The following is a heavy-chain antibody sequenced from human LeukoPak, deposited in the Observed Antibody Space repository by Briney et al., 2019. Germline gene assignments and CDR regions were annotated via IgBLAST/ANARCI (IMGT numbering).Heavy chain of an antibody. D-gene: IGHD3-3*01. V-gene: IGHV1-46*03. CDR3: ARGYYDFWSGPNGRFDP. Sequence: ASVKVSCKASGYTFTSYYMHWVRQAPGQGLEWMGIINPSGGSTSYAQKFQGRVTMTRDTSTSTVYMELSSLRSEDTVVYYCARGYYDFWSGPNGRFDPWGQGTLVTVSS. CDR2: INPSGGST. CDR1: GYTFTSYY. J-gene: IGHJ5*02.